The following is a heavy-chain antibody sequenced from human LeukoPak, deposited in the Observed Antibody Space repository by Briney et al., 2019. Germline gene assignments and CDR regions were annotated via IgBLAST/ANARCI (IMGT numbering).Heavy chain of an antibody. Sequence: PGRSLRLSCAASGITFSSYGIHWVRQAPGKGLEWVAVIWYDGSNKYYAESVKGRFTISRDNSKNTLYLEMDSLRAEDTAVYYCAREATGTTGRYFDYWGQGTLVTVSS. V-gene: IGHV3-33*01. CDR2: IWYDGSNK. CDR1: GITFSSYG. D-gene: IGHD1-7*01. CDR3: AREATGTTGRYFDY. J-gene: IGHJ4*02.